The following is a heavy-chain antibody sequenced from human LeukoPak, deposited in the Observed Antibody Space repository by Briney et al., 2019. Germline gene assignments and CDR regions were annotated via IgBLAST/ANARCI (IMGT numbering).Heavy chain of an antibody. V-gene: IGHV3-30*18. CDR1: GFTFSSYG. J-gene: IGHJ4*02. CDR3: AKPPKVGATVGYFDY. CDR2: ISFDGSNQ. Sequence: GGSLRLSCAASGFTFSSYGMHWVRQAPGKGLEWVALISFDGSNQYYADSVKGRFTISRDNSKNTLFLQMNSLRAEDTAVYYFAKPPKVGATVGYFDYWGQGTLVTVSS. D-gene: IGHD1-26*01.